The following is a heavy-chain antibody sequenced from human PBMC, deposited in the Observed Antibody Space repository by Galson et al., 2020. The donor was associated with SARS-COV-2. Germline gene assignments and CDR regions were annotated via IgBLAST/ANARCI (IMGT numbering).Heavy chain of an antibody. CDR3: AHRRELLWFGDLFDP. CDR1: GFSLSTSGVG. Sequence: SGPTLVKPTQTLTLTCTFSGFSLSTSGVGVGWIRQPPGKVLEWLALIYWDDDKRYSPSLKSRLTITKDTSKNQVVLTMTNMDPVDTATYYCAHRRELLWFGDLFDPWGQGTLVTVSS. D-gene: IGHD3-10*01. CDR2: IYWDDDK. V-gene: IGHV2-5*02. J-gene: IGHJ5*01.